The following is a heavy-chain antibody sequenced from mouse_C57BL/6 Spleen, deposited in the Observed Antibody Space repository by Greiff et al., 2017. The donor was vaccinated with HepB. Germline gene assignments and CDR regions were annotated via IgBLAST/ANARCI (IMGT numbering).Heavy chain of an antibody. CDR3: ATYGSSGSYAMDY. CDR1: GYTFTDYN. D-gene: IGHD1-1*01. CDR2: INPNNGGT. J-gene: IGHJ4*01. Sequence: EVKLQESGPELVKPGASVKIPCKASGYTFTDYNMDWVKQSHGKSLEWIGDINPNNGGTIYNQKFKGKATLTVDKSSSTAYMELRSLTSEDTAVYYCATYGSSGSYAMDYWGQGTSVTVSS. V-gene: IGHV1-18*01.